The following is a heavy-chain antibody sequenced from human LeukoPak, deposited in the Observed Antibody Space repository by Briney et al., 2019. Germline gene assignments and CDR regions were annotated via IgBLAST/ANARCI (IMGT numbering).Heavy chain of an antibody. CDR2: ISYDGSNK. CDR1: GFTFSSYG. CDR3: AKDVWVTTGIDY. J-gene: IGHJ4*02. Sequence: PGGSLRLSCAASGFTFSSYGMHWVRQAPGKGLGWVAVISYDGSNKYYADSVKGRFTISRDNSKNTLYLQMNSLRAEDTAVYYCAKDVWVTTGIDYWGQGTLVTVSS. V-gene: IGHV3-30*18. D-gene: IGHD4-17*01.